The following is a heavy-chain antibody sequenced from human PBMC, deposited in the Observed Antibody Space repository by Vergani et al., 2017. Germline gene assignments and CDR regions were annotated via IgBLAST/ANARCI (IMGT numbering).Heavy chain of an antibody. D-gene: IGHD2-15*01. Sequence: EVRLAESGGGLVQPGGSLRLSCGASGFTLSSYAMTWVRQPPGKGLEGVSAISGSGGNTFYTDSVKGRVTISRDNSKDTLYLQMNSLRVEDTAIYYCAKARDPNCKGGNCYSYYYGLDLWCQGTTVTVSS. J-gene: IGHJ6*02. CDR1: GFTLSSYA. CDR2: ISGSGGNT. V-gene: IGHV3-23*04. CDR3: AKARDPNCKGGNCYSYYYGLDL.